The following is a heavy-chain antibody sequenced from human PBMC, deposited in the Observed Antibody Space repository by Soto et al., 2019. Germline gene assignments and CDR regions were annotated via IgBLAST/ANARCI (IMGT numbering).Heavy chain of an antibody. V-gene: IGHV1-2*04. D-gene: IGHD6-19*01. CDR1: GYTFTGYY. CDR2: INPNSGGT. CDR3: ARGTVIRQWPPTYYFDY. Sequence: GASVKVSCKASGYTFTGYYMHWVRQAPGQGLEWMGWINPNSGGTNYAQKFQGWVTMTRDTSISTAYMELSSVTAADTAVYYCARGTVIRQWPPTYYFDYWGQGTLVTVSS. J-gene: IGHJ4*02.